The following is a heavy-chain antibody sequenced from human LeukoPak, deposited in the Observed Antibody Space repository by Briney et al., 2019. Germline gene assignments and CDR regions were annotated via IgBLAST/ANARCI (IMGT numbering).Heavy chain of an antibody. CDR3: ARGPQLLYRAELWGEQYYYYYYGMDV. CDR1: GGSISSGGYY. D-gene: IGHD2-2*02. Sequence: TSQTLSLTCTVSGGSISSGGYYWSWIRQHPGKGLEWIGYIYYSGSTYYNPSLKSRVTISVDTSKNQFSLKLSSVTAADTAVYYCARGPQLLYRAELWGEQYYYYYYGMDVWGQGTTVTVSS. J-gene: IGHJ6*02. V-gene: IGHV4-31*03. CDR2: IYYSGST.